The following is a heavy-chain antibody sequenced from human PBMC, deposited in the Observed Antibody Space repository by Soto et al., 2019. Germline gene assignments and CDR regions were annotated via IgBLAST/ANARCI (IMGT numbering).Heavy chain of an antibody. CDR2: IYGGGTT. V-gene: IGHV3-53*01. CDR1: GFTVSSKY. D-gene: IGHD6-19*01. CDR3: VQTTGWPGFDF. Sequence: EVQLVESGGGLIQPGGSLSLSCAASGFTVSSKYMTWVRQAPGKGLEWVSVIYGGGTTYYADSVKGRFTISRDNSKNTLYLQMNSLRAEDTAVYYCVQTTGWPGFDFWGQGTRVTFSS. J-gene: IGHJ4*02.